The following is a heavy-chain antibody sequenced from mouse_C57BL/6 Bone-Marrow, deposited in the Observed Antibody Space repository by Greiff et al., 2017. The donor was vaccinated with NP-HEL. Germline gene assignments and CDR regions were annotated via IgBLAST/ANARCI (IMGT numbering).Heavy chain of an antibody. CDR3: ARSAYYYGFMDY. J-gene: IGHJ4*01. CDR1: GYTFTSYW. Sequence: QVQLQQPGAELVKPGASVKLSCKASGYTFTSYWMHWVKQRPGQGLEWIGMIHPNSGSTNYNEKFKSKATLTVDKSSSTAYMQLSSLTSEDSAVYFCARSAYYYGFMDYWGQGTSVTVSS. CDR2: IHPNSGST. D-gene: IGHD1-1*01. V-gene: IGHV1-64*01.